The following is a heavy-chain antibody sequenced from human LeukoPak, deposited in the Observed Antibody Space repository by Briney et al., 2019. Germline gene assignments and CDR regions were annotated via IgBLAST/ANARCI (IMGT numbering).Heavy chain of an antibody. CDR3: AKVGEGSGWRYYYYYMDV. V-gene: IGHV3-23*01. CDR2: ISGSGGST. D-gene: IGHD6-19*01. J-gene: IGHJ6*03. CDR1: GFTFSSYA. Sequence: PGRSLRLSYAASGFTFSSYAMSWVRQAPGKGLEWVSAISGSGGSTYYADSVKGRFTISRDNSKNTLYLQMNSLRAEDTAVYYCAKVGEGSGWRYYYYYMDVWGKGTTVTVSS.